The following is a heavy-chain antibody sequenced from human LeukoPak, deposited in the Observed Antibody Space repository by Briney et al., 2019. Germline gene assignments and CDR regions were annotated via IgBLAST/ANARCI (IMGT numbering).Heavy chain of an antibody. CDR3: AREKENSSGWYVNWFDP. J-gene: IGHJ5*02. CDR1: GFTFSSYW. Sequence: GGSLRLSCAASGFTFSSYWMSWVRQAPGKGLEWVANIKQDGSEKYYVDSVKGRFTISRDNAKNSLYLQMNSLRAEDTAVYYCAREKENSSGWYVNWFDPWGQGTLVTVSS. CDR2: IKQDGSEK. D-gene: IGHD6-19*01. V-gene: IGHV3-7*01.